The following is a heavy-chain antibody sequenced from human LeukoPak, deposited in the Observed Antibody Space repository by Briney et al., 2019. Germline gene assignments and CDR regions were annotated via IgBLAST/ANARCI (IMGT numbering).Heavy chain of an antibody. J-gene: IGHJ4*02. V-gene: IGHV3-21*01. Sequence: PGGSLRLSCAASGFTFSSYSMNWVRQAPGKGLEWVSSISSSSSYIYYADSVKGRFTISRDNAKNSLYLQMNSLRAEDTAVYYCARVGGYSRSRGVKYFDYWGQGTLVTVSS. CDR1: GFTFSSYS. D-gene: IGHD6-13*01. CDR2: ISSSSSYI. CDR3: ARVGGYSRSRGVKYFDY.